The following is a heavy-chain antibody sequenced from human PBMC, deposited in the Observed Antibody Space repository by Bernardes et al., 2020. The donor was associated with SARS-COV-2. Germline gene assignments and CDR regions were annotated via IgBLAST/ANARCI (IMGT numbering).Heavy chain of an antibody. CDR1: GFTFSNYL. Sequence: GGSLRLSCVASGFTFSNYLFSWFRQAPGKGLEWVAVLWYDGSNKYYADSVQGRFTVSRDNSKNTLYLQMNSLRADDTAVYYCARAQVLSFSTYGVVDYWGQGTLVTVSS. D-gene: IGHD3-3*01. V-gene: IGHV3-33*08. CDR2: LWYDGSNK. J-gene: IGHJ4*02. CDR3: ARAQVLSFSTYGVVDY.